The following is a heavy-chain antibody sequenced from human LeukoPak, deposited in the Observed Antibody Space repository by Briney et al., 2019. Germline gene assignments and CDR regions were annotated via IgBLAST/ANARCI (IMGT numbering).Heavy chain of an antibody. Sequence: ASVKVSCKASGGTFSSYAISWVRQAPGQGLEWMGGIIPIFGTANYAQKFQGRVTITADESTSTAYMELSSLRSEDTAVYYCGRDIVVVPAARPPWNYYYYYMDVWGKGTTVTVSS. CDR2: IIPIFGTA. D-gene: IGHD2-2*01. CDR1: GGTFSSYA. J-gene: IGHJ6*03. V-gene: IGHV1-69*13. CDR3: GRDIVVVPAARPPWNYYYYYMDV.